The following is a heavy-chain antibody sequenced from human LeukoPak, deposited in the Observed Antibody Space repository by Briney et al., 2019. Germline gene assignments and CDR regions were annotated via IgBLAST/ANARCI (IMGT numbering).Heavy chain of an antibody. CDR3: ATACLLGYCSSESPNY. J-gene: IGHJ4*02. CDR2: IIPIFGTA. D-gene: IGHD2-2*01. CDR1: GGTFSSYA. V-gene: IGHV1-69*05. Sequence: EASVKVSCKASGGTFSSYAISWVRQAPGQGLEWMGGIIPIFGTANYAQKFQGRVTITTDESTSTAYMELSSLRSEDTAVYYCATACLLGYCSSESPNYWGQGTLVTVSS.